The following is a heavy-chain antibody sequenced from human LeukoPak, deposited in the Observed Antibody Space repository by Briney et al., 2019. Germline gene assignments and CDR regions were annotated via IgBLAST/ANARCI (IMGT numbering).Heavy chain of an antibody. J-gene: IGHJ4*02. V-gene: IGHV7-4-1*02. D-gene: IGHD3-10*01. CDR3: ARDGKSSGPSIGFDY. CDR1: GYTFTSYS. CDR2: INTNTGNP. Sequence: ASVKVSCKASGYTFTSYSMNWVRQAPGQGLEWMGWINTNTGNPTYAQGFTGRFVFSLDTSVSTAYLQISSLKAEDTAVYYCARDGKSSGPSIGFDYWGQGSLVIVSS.